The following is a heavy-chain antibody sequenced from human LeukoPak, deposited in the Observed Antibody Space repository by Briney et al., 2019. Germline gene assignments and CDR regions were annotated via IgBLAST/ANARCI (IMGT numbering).Heavy chain of an antibody. D-gene: IGHD2-15*01. Sequence: GGSLRLSCAASGFTFSSYEMNWVRQAPGKGLEWVSYISSSGRSINYADSVRGRFTIPRDNGKNSLYLQMNSLRAEDTAVYYCARVRYCSGGSCYGNWYDPWGQGTLVTVSS. CDR3: ARVRYCSGGSCYGNWYDP. CDR1: GFTFSSYE. V-gene: IGHV3-48*03. CDR2: ISSSGRSI. J-gene: IGHJ5*02.